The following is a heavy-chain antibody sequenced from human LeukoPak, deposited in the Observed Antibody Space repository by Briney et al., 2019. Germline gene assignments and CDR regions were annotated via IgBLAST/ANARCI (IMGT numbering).Heavy chain of an antibody. D-gene: IGHD6-19*01. V-gene: IGHV3-23*01. CDR1: GFTFSTYP. CDR2: ISGSGGST. CDR3: AKAQGWLVPPIFDY. J-gene: IGHJ4*02. Sequence: GGSLRLSCAASGFTFSTYPMYWVRQAPGKGLEWVSAISGSGGSTYYADSVKGRFTISRDNSENTLYLQMNSLRAEDTAVYYCAKAQGWLVPPIFDYWGQGTLVTVSS.